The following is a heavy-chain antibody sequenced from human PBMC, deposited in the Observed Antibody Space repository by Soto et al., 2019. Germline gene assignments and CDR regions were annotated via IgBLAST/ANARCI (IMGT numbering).Heavy chain of an antibody. CDR3: ARDPPPNWNARLFDY. V-gene: IGHV3-74*01. CDR2: INSDGSST. Sequence: EVQLVESGGGLVQPGGSLRLSCAASGFTFSSYWMHWVRQAPGKGLVWVSRINSDGSSTSYADSVKGRFTISRDNAKNTLYLQMNSLRAEDTAVYYCARDPPPNWNARLFDYWGQGTLVTVSS. J-gene: IGHJ4*02. D-gene: IGHD1-1*01. CDR1: GFTFSSYW.